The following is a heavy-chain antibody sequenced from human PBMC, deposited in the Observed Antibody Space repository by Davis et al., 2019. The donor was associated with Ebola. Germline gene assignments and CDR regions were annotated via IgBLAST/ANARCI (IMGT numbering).Heavy chain of an antibody. D-gene: IGHD4-23*01. J-gene: IGHJ4*02. V-gene: IGHV4-59*12. CDR2: IYYSGST. Sequence: SETLSLTCTVSGGSISSYYWSWIRQPPGKGLEWIGHIYYSGSTYYNPSLKSRVTISVDTSKNQFSLKLSSVTAADTAVYYCARAEGWGGNPGGDYWGQGTLVTVSS. CDR3: ARAEGWGGNPGGDY. CDR1: GGSISSYY.